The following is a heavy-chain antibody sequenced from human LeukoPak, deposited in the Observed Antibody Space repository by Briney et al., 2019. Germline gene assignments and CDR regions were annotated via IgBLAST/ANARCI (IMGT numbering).Heavy chain of an antibody. D-gene: IGHD3-16*01. CDR2: ISSSSSYI. CDR3: AKDHRLGGVDP. CDR1: GFTFSSYS. Sequence: GGSLRLSCAASGFTFSSYSMNWVRQAPGKGLEWVSSISSSSSYIYYADSVKGRFTISRDNSKNMVYLQMNSLRAEDTAVYYCAKDHRLGGVDPWGQGTLVTVSS. V-gene: IGHV3-21*04. J-gene: IGHJ5*02.